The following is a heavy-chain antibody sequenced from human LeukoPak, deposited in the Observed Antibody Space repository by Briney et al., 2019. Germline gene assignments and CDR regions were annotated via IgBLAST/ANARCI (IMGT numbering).Heavy chain of an antibody. J-gene: IGHJ4*01. V-gene: IGHV3-21*01. CDR3: ARGGSTSPYYLDW. Sequence: PGGSLRLSCAAVGFTFSSYGMNWVRQAPGKGLEWVSSITSSGRNIYYADSLKGRFTISRDNAKNSLYLQMNSLRAEDTAVYYCARGGSTSPYYLDWWGQGTLVTLSS. D-gene: IGHD1-26*01. CDR2: ITSSGRNI. CDR1: GFTFSSYG.